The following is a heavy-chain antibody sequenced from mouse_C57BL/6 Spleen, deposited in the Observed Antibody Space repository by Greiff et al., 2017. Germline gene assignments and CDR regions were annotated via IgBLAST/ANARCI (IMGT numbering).Heavy chain of an antibody. Sequence: EVQLQQSGAELVRPGASVKLSCTASGFNITDYYMHWVKQRPEQGLEWIGRIDPEDGDTEYAPKFQGKATMTADTSSNTAYLQLSSLTSEDTAVYYCTMDYGSSYEGYWGQGTTLTVSS. V-gene: IGHV14-1*01. J-gene: IGHJ2*01. CDR3: TMDYGSSYEGY. CDR2: IDPEDGDT. CDR1: GFNITDYY. D-gene: IGHD1-1*01.